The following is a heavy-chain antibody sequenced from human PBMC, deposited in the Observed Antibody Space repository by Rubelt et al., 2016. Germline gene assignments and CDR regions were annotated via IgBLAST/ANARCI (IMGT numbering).Heavy chain of an antibody. D-gene: IGHD6-13*01. CDR1: GATPSVFS. CDR3: STADSSSWYDATDT. Sequence: QVQLVQSGAVLKKPGASVKVSCKVSGATPSVFSIHWVRQAPGQGLEWMGGFDGEDGETVYAQNFQGRLSMTEDTSTDTAYMERSRLTSADTAVYYCSTADSSSWYDATDTWGQGTMVTVSS. CDR2: FDGEDGET. V-gene: IGHV1-24*01. J-gene: IGHJ3*02.